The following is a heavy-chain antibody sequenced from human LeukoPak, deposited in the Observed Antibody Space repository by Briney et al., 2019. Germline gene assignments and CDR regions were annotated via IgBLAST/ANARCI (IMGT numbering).Heavy chain of an antibody. CDR3: AKVDWNHLFDY. J-gene: IGHJ4*02. CDR2: ISSSGSTI. Sequence: NAGGSLRLSCAASGFTFSDYYMSWIRQAPGKGLEWVSYISSSGSTIYYADSVKGRFTISRDNAKNSLYLQMNSLRAEDTAVYYCAKVDWNHLFDYWGQGTLVTVSS. CDR1: GFTFSDYY. V-gene: IGHV3-11*01. D-gene: IGHD1-1*01.